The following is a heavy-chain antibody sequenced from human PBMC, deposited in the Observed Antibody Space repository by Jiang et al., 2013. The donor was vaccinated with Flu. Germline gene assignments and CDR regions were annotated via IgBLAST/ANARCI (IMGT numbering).Heavy chain of an antibody. V-gene: IGHV2-5*02. Sequence: KPTQTLTLTCTLSGFSIATSGVGVGWIRQPPGKALEWLAFIYWDDDKRYNPSLKSRLIIAKDTSKSLVVLTMTNVDPEDSATYYCAHRGSLSGYWNSGYLDHWGQGTLVTVSS. CDR1: GFSIATSGVG. CDR3: AHRGSLSGYWNSGYLDH. J-gene: IGHJ4*02. D-gene: IGHD1-1*01. CDR2: IYWDDDK.